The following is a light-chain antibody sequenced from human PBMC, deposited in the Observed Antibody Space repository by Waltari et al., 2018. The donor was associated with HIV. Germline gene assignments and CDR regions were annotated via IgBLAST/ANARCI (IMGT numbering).Light chain of an antibody. CDR1: NSDVGAYNH. CDR2: NVT. J-gene: IGLJ1*01. Sequence: QSALTQPASVSGSPGQSIAISCTGTNSDVGAYNHVSWYQHHPGKAPKLMIYNVTNRPSGVSYRFSGSKSGNTASLTITDLQTEDEADYFCSSYTSSNTLVFGTGAKVTVL. CDR3: SSYTSSNTLV. V-gene: IGLV2-14*01.